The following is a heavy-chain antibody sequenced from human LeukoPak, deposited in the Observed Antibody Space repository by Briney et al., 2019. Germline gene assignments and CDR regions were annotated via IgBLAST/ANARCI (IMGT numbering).Heavy chain of an antibody. Sequence: SETLSLTCTVSGGSISSYYWSWIRQPPGKRLEWIGYIINSGNTNYNPSLKSRVTISEDTSKNQISLKLSSVTAADTAVYYCARDLHDWFDPWGQGTLVTVSS. V-gene: IGHV4-59*01. CDR1: GGSISSYY. J-gene: IGHJ5*02. CDR3: ARDLHDWFDP. CDR2: IINSGNT.